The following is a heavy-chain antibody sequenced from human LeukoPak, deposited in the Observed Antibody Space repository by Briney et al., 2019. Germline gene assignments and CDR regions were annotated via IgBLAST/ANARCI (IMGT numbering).Heavy chain of an antibody. J-gene: IGHJ4*02. V-gene: IGHV3-33*01. Sequence: GRSLRLSCAASGFTFSSYGMHWVRQAPGKGLEWVAVIWYDGSNKYYADSVKGRFTISRDNSKNTLYLQMNSLRAEDTAVYYCTTTMSSEPYYWGQGTLVTVSS. CDR1: GFTFSSYG. CDR3: TTTMSSEPYY. CDR2: IWYDGSNK. D-gene: IGHD3-22*01.